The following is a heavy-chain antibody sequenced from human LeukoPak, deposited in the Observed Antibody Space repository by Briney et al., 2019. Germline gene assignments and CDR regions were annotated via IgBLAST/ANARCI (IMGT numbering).Heavy chain of an antibody. D-gene: IGHD3-22*01. Sequence: SVKVSCKASGGTFSSYAISWVRQAPGQGLEWMGGIIPIFGTANYAQKFQGRVTITADESTSTAYMELSSLRSEDTAVYYCARAPLYYYDSSGSGAFDIWGQGTMITVSS. CDR2: IIPIFGTA. J-gene: IGHJ3*02. CDR3: ARAPLYYYDSSGSGAFDI. CDR1: GGTFSSYA. V-gene: IGHV1-69*13.